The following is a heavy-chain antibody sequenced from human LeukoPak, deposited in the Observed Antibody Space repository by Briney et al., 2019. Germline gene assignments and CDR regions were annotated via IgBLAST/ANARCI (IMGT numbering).Heavy chain of an antibody. Sequence: GASVKASCKASGYTFTSYGISWVRQAPGQGLEWMGWISAYNGNTNYAQKLQGRVTMTTDTSTSTAYMELRSLRSDDTAVYYCARDLYPASVVPAAEDYWGQGTLVTVSS. CDR1: GYTFTSYG. CDR3: ARDLYPASVVPAAEDY. V-gene: IGHV1-18*01. J-gene: IGHJ4*02. CDR2: ISAYNGNT. D-gene: IGHD2-2*01.